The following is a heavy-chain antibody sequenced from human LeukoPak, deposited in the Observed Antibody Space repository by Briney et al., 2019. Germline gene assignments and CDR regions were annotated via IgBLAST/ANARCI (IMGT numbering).Heavy chain of an antibody. J-gene: IGHJ5*02. CDR3: ARDNSVEDTAWWFGP. CDR2: INPSGGST. Sequence: ASVKVSCKASGGTFSSYAISWVRQAPGQGLEWMGIINPSGGSTSYAQKFQGRVTMTRDMSTSTDYMELSSLRSEDTAVYCCARDNSVEDTAWWFGPWGQGTLVTVSS. CDR1: GGTFSSYA. D-gene: IGHD4-23*01. V-gene: IGHV1-46*01.